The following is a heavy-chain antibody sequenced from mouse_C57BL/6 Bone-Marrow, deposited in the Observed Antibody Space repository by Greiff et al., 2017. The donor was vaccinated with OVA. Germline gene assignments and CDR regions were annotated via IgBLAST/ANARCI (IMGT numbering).Heavy chain of an antibody. Sequence: EVHLVESGGGLVKPGGSLKLSCAASGFTFSDYGMHWVRQAPEKGLEWVAYISSGSSTIYYADTVKGRFTISRDNAKNTLFLQMTSLRSEDTAMYYCARHYSNPPYAMDYWGQGTSVTVSS. V-gene: IGHV5-17*01. CDR1: GFTFSDYG. J-gene: IGHJ4*01. CDR3: ARHYSNPPYAMDY. CDR2: ISSGSSTI. D-gene: IGHD2-5*01.